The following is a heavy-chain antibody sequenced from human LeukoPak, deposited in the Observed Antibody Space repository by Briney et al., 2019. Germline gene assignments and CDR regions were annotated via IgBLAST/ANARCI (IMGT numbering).Heavy chain of an antibody. J-gene: IGHJ4*02. V-gene: IGHV1-18*01. D-gene: IGHD2-2*01. CDR3: ARVGAYCTSTSCLDY. CDR1: GYTFTGIY. CDR2: ISAYNGNT. Sequence: ASVKVSCKASGYTFTGIYIHWGRQAPGQGVEWMGWISAYNGNTNTAQKRHGRVTMTTDTSTSTAYMELRSLTSDDTAVYYGARVGAYCTSTSCLDYWGQGTLVTVSS.